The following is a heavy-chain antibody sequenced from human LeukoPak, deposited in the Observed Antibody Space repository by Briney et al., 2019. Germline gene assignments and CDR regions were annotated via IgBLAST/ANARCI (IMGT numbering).Heavy chain of an antibody. CDR3: ARHAVEAASRWFDP. Sequence: SETLSLTRTVSGDSMSSSHYCWGWIRQPPGKGLEWIGSIYYSGSTYYNPSLKSRVTMSVGTSKKQFSLKLSSVTAADTAVYYCARHAVEAASRWFDPWGQGTLVTVSS. D-gene: IGHD1-1*01. CDR1: GDSMSSSHYC. V-gene: IGHV4-39*01. CDR2: IYYSGST. J-gene: IGHJ5*02.